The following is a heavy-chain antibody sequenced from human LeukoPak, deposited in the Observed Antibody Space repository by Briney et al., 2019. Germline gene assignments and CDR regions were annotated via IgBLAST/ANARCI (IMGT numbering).Heavy chain of an antibody. CDR3: ARDDSSSWFSFGY. CDR1: GFTFSSYA. D-gene: IGHD6-13*01. Sequence: GGSLRLSCAASGFTFSSYAMHWVRQAPGKGLEWVAVISYDGSNKYYADSVKGRFTISRENSKNTLYLQMNSLRAEDTAVYYCARDDSSSWFSFGYWGQGTLVTVSS. J-gene: IGHJ4*02. V-gene: IGHV3-30*04. CDR2: ISYDGSNK.